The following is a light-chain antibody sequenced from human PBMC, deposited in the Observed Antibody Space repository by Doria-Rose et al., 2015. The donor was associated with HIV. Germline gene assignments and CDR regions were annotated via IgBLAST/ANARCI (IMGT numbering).Light chain of an antibody. V-gene: IGKV3-15*01. CDR1: QSVSTD. Sequence: TQSPETLSVSPGESATLSCRASQSVSTDLAWYQHKPGQAPRLLIWGASTSATGIPARFSGSGSGTEFTLTISSLQSEDFAIYFCHQYNNWPTFGQGTRLDIK. J-gene: IGKJ5*01. CDR2: GAS. CDR3: HQYNNWPT.